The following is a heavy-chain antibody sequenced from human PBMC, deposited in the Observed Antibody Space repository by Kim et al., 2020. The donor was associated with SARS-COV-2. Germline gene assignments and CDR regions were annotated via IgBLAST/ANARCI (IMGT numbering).Heavy chain of an antibody. D-gene: IGHD2-2*01. Sequence: QKFQERVTITRDMSTSTAYMELSSLRSEDTAVYYCAAPHCSTTSSYDAFDIWGQGTMVTVSS. J-gene: IGHJ3*02. V-gene: IGHV1-58*01. CDR3: AAPHCSTTSSYDAFDI.